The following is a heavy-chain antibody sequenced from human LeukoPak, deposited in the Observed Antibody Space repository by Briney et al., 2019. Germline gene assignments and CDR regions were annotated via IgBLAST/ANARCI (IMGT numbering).Heavy chain of an antibody. V-gene: IGHV4-34*01. CDR1: GXSFSGYY. CDR3: ARQGYYDSSAPAAFDI. J-gene: IGHJ3*02. Sequence: SKTLSLTCAVYGXSFSGYYWSWIRQPPGKGLEWIGSFYYIGTTYYNPSLRSRVTISGDTSKNQFSLKLNSVTAADTAVYYCARQGYYDSSAPAAFDIWGQGTMVTVS. D-gene: IGHD3-22*01. CDR2: FYYIGTT.